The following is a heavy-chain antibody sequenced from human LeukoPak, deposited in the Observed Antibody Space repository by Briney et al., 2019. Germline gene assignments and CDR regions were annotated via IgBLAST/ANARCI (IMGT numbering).Heavy chain of an antibody. CDR1: GFPFSSYA. CDR3: ARARYCSSISCRDAFDI. V-gene: IGHV3-30-3*01. J-gene: IGHJ3*02. CDR2: ISYNGNNK. D-gene: IGHD2-2*01. Sequence: GRSLRLSCAASGFPFSSYAMHWVRQAPGKGLEWVALISYNGNNKYYADSVKGRFTISRDNSKNTLYLQMNSLRAEDTAVYYSARARYCSSISCRDAFDIWGQGTMVTVSS.